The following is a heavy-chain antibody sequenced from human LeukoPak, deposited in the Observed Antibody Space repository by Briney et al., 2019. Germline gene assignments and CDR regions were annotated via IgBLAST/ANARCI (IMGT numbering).Heavy chain of an antibody. CDR2: ISGSGGST. CDR3: AKETNHIVVVTSNWFDP. V-gene: IGHV3-23*01. J-gene: IGHJ5*02. CDR1: GFTFSSYA. D-gene: IGHD2-21*02. Sequence: GGSLRLSCAASGFTFSSYAMSWVRQAPGKGLEWVSAISGSGGSTYYADSVKGRFTISRDNSKNTLYLQMNSLRAEDTAVYYCAKETNHIVVVTSNWFDPWGQGTLVTVSS.